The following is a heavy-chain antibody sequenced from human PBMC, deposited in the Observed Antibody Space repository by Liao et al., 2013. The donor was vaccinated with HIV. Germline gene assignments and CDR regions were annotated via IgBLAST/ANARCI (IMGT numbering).Heavy chain of an antibody. V-gene: IGHV4-30-4*08. D-gene: IGHD2-21*01. CDR2: IYYSGSA. CDR3: AREPGMVNAFNI. Sequence: QVQLQESGPGLVKPSQTLSLTCTVSGGSISSGDYYWSWIRQPPGKGLEWIGYIYYSGSAYYNPSLKSRVTISLDTSKNQFSLKLSSVTAADTAVYYCAREPGMVNAFNIWGQGTLVTVSS. J-gene: IGHJ3*02. CDR1: GGSISSGDYY.